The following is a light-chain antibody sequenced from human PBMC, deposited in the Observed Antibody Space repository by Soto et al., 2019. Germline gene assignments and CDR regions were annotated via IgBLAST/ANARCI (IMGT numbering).Light chain of an antibody. Sequence: QSVLTQPASVSGSPGQPITISCTGTSSDVGGYNYVSWYQQHPGKAPKLMIYDVSNRPSGVSNRFSGSKSGNTASLTISGLRAEDEADYYCSSYKSSSTYVFGIGTKVTVL. CDR2: DVS. CDR1: SSDVGGYNY. CDR3: SSYKSSSTYV. V-gene: IGLV2-14*01. J-gene: IGLJ1*01.